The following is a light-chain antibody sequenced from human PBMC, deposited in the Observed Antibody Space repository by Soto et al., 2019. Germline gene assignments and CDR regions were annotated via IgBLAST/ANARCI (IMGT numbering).Light chain of an antibody. V-gene: IGKV3-20*01. J-gene: IGKJ2*01. CDR2: GTS. CDR1: QSVTNNY. Sequence: ENVLTQSPGTLSLSPGERATLSCRASQSVTNNYLAWYQQKPGQAPRLLIYGTSNRATAIPDRFSGSGSETDCTLTISRLEPEDFAVYYCQQYGSSPETFGQGTKLEIK. CDR3: QQYGSSPET.